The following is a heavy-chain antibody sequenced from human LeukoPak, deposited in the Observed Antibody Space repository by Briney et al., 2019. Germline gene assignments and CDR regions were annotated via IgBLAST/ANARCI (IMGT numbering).Heavy chain of an antibody. J-gene: IGHJ4*02. CDR1: GFTFSSYG. V-gene: IGHV3-23*01. Sequence: PGGSLRLSCAASGFTFSSYGMSWVRQAPGKGLEWVSGISGSGGSTYYADSVKGRFTISRDNSKNTLYLQMNSLRAEDTAVYYCAKILWFGGTRADYWGQGTLVTVSS. D-gene: IGHD3-10*01. CDR2: ISGSGGST. CDR3: AKILWFGGTRADY.